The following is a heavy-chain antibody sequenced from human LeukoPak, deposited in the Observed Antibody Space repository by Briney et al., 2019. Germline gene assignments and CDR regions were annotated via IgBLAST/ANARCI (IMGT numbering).Heavy chain of an antibody. CDR3: AKAMDTRPPDFWSGYYPLPFDY. J-gene: IGHJ4*02. CDR1: GFTFDDYA. D-gene: IGHD3-3*01. Sequence: PGGSLRLSCAASGFTFDDYAMHWVRQAPGKGLEWVSGISWNSGSIGYADSVKGRFTISRDNAKNSLYLQMNSLRAEDTASYYCAKAMDTRPPDFWSGYYPLPFDYWGQGTLVTVSS. CDR2: ISWNSGSI. V-gene: IGHV3-9*01.